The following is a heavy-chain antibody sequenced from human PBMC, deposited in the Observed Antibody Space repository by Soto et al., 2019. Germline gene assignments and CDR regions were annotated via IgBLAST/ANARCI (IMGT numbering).Heavy chain of an antibody. CDR3: ATSYGSGYRAFDY. CDR1: GDTFSFYS. Sequence: QVQLVQSGAEVKRPGSSGKVSCKASGDTFSFYSINWVRQAPGLGLEWMGRVNPILSMSNYAQRFQGRVTMTPDKSTSTAYMELSGLRSEDTAMYYCATSYGSGYRAFDYWGQGALVTVSS. D-gene: IGHD3-10*01. V-gene: IGHV1-69*04. J-gene: IGHJ4*02. CDR2: VNPILSMS.